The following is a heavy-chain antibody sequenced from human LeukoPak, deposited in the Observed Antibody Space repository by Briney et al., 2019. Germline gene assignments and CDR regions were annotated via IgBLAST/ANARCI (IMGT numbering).Heavy chain of an antibody. D-gene: IGHD3-3*01. CDR2: IYSDGST. V-gene: IGHV3-66*04. CDR1: GFTVSTNY. CDR3: ARRDVTIFGVADDS. J-gene: IGHJ4*02. Sequence: GGSLRLSCAASGFTVSTNYMSWVRQAPGKGLEWVSIIYSDGSTYYADSVKGRFTISRDNSKNTLYLQMNSLRAEDTAVYYCARRDVTIFGVADDSWGQGTLVTVSS.